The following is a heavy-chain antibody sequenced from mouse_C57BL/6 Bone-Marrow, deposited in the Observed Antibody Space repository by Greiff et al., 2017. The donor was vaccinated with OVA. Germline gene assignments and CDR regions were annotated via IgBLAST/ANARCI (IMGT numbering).Heavy chain of an antibody. CDR3: ARDYSNYVGYFDY. CDR2: ISDGGSYT. J-gene: IGHJ2*01. CDR1: GFTFSSYA. D-gene: IGHD2-5*01. Sequence: EVKLVESGGGLVKPGGSLKLSCAASGFTFSSYAMSWVRQTPGKRLEWVATISDGGSYTYYPDNVKGRFTISRDNAKNNLYLQMSHLKSEDTAMYYCARDYSNYVGYFDYWGKGTTLTVSS. V-gene: IGHV5-4*01.